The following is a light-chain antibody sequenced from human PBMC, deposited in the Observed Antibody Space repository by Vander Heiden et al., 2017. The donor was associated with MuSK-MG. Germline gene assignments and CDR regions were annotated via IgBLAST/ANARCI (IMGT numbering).Light chain of an antibody. CDR2: DID. J-gene: IGLJ2*01. CDR3: DARFYRHTRGNRQVV. CDR1: SLRRFY. V-gene: IGLV3-19*01. Sequence: SSELTQDPAVSVALGQTVRITCPGDSLRRFYASWYQQKPGQAPVLVFYDIDKMHSGSPDRFSGSSSGTTASSNITATLAVDEADDYGDARFYRHTRGNRQVVFGPGTKLTVL.